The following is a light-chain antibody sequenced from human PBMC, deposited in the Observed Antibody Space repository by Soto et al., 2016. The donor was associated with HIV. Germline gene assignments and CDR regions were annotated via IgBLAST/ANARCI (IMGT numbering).Light chain of an antibody. Sequence: SYELTQPPSVSVTPGKTASITCGGNNIGGKSVHWYQQRPGQAPVLVVFDDTKRPSGIPERISGSNSGDTATLTISRVEAGDGADYFCQVWDSISDHVIFGGGTKLTVL. CDR2: DDT. CDR1: NIGGKS. J-gene: IGLJ2*01. V-gene: IGLV3-21*03. CDR3: QVWDSISDHVI.